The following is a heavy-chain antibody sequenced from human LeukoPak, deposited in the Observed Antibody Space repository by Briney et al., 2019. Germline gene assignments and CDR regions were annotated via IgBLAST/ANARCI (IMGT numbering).Heavy chain of an antibody. Sequence: SETLSLTCTVSGDSISSFYWSWIRQPAGKGLEWIGRIYNSGSTSYNPSLKSRVTISLDTSQNQFSLKLSSLTAADTAVYYCARGVVAAAGRTFDFWGQGTLVTVSS. CDR1: GDSISSFY. J-gene: IGHJ4*02. CDR2: IYNSGST. CDR3: ARGVVAAAGRTFDF. D-gene: IGHD6-13*01. V-gene: IGHV4-4*07.